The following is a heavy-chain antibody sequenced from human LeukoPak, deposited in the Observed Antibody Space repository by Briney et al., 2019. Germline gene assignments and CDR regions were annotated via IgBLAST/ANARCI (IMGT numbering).Heavy chain of an antibody. CDR3: ARERQGPKTYYDFWSGLSYYFDY. CDR1: GFTFSSYW. J-gene: IGHJ4*02. V-gene: IGHV3-7*03. D-gene: IGHD3-3*01. CDR2: IKQNGSEK. Sequence: PGGSLRLSCAASGFTFSSYWMSWVRQAPGKGLEWVANIKQNGSEKYYVDSVKGRFTISRDNAKNSLYLQMNSLRAEDTAVYYCARERQGPKTYYDFWSGLSYYFDYWGQGTLVTVSS.